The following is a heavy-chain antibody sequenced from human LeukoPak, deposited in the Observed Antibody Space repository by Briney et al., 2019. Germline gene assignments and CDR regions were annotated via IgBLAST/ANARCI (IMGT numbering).Heavy chain of an antibody. D-gene: IGHD3-22*01. J-gene: IGHJ4*02. CDR2: IYNSGST. Sequence: PSETLSHTCTVSGGSISSSSYYWGWIRQPPGKGLEWIGSIYNSGSTYYNPSLKSRVTISVDTSKNQFSLKLNSVTAADTAVYYCARQRAPYYYDGSGPFDYWGQGTLVTVSS. CDR1: GGSISSSSYY. V-gene: IGHV4-39*01. CDR3: ARQRAPYYYDGSGPFDY.